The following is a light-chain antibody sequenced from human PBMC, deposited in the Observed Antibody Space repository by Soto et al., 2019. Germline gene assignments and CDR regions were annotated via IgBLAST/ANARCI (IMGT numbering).Light chain of an antibody. V-gene: IGKV3-11*01. Sequence: EIVLTQSPATLSLSPGARATLSCRASQSVSSYLAWYQQKPGQAPRLLIYDASNRATGIPARFSGSGSGTDFTLTISSLEPEGFAVYYCQQRSNWPGITIGQGTRLEIK. CDR2: DAS. CDR1: QSVSSY. CDR3: QQRSNWPGIT. J-gene: IGKJ5*01.